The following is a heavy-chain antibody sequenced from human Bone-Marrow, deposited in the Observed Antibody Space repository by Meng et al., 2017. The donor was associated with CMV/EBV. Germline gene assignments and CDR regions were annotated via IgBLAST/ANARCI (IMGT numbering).Heavy chain of an antibody. CDR1: GLTFRSYA. CDR2: IGDTGATT. Sequence: GESLKISCAASGLTFRSYAMAWVRQAPGKGLEWVSAIGDTGATTKYADSVKGRFTISRDNSENTLYLQMNILRAEDTAVYYCAKRRIAAAGDFQDWGQGTLVTVSS. V-gene: IGHV3-23*01. J-gene: IGHJ1*01. D-gene: IGHD6-13*01. CDR3: AKRRIAAAGDFQD.